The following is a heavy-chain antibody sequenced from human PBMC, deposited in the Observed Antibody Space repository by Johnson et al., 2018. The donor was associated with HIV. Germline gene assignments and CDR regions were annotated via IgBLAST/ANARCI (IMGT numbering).Heavy chain of an antibody. Sequence: MMLVESGGDVVRPGGSLRISCVASGFKLYEYDVSWVRQVPGKGLEWVSGINWSGGGTAYADSVKDRFTVSSDNAKNSLYLQMNSLRAEDTAVYYFARTRHYYGAFDIWGQVTMGTVSA. CDR3: ARTRHYYGAFDI. J-gene: IGHJ3*02. CDR1: GFKLYEYD. D-gene: IGHD3-10*01. V-gene: IGHV3-20*04. CDR2: INWSGGGT.